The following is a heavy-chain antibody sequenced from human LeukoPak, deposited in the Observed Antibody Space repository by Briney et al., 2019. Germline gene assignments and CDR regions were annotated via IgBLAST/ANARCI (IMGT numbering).Heavy chain of an antibody. J-gene: IGHJ4*02. Sequence: PSETLSLTCAVYGGSFSGYYWSWIRQPPGKGLEWIGEINHSGSTNYNPSLKSRVTISVDTSKNQFSLKLSSVTAADTAVYYCARGDIVVVPAAMRGRLDYWGQGTLVTVSS. CDR2: INHSGST. CDR3: ARGDIVVVPAAMRGRLDY. CDR1: GGSFSGYY. D-gene: IGHD2-2*01. V-gene: IGHV4-34*01.